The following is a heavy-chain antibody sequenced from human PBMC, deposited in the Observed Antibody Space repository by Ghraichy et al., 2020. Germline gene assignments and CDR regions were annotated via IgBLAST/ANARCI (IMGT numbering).Heavy chain of an antibody. V-gene: IGHV5-51*01. CDR1: GYSFTSYW. CDR3: ARGGHYDILTGYGTYYYYGMDV. D-gene: IGHD3-9*01. J-gene: IGHJ6*02. Sequence: GESLNISCKGSGYSFTSYWIGWVRQMPGKGLEWMGIIYPGDSDTRYSPSFQGQVTISADKSISTAYLQWSSLKASDTAMYYCARGGHYDILTGYGTYYYYGMDVWGQGTTVTVSS. CDR2: IYPGDSDT.